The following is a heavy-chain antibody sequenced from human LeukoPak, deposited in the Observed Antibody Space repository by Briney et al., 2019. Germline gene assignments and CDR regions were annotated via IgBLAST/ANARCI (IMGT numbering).Heavy chain of an antibody. V-gene: IGHV3-9*01. Sequence: GRSLRLSCEASGFTFDDYGIHWVRQAPGKGLEWVSTINWNSASVGYVDSVKGRFTISKDNAKKTLYLQMNSLRPEDTALYYCAKDYGYSSSWYDYWGQGTLVTVSS. CDR3: AKDYGYSSSWYDY. CDR2: INWNSASV. D-gene: IGHD6-13*01. CDR1: GFTFDDYG. J-gene: IGHJ4*02.